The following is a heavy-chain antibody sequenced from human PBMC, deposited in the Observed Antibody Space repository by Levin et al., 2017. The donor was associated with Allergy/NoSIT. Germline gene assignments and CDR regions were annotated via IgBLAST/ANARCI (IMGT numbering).Heavy chain of an antibody. CDR1: GFTFNSYA. V-gene: IGHV3-23*01. CDR2: ISGSGGST. J-gene: IGHJ4*02. CDR3: AKGSGYSYGYITVPFDY. D-gene: IGHD5-18*01. Sequence: GESLKISCTASGFTFNSYAMTWVRQAPGKGLEWVSAISGSGGSTYYADSVKGRFTISRDNSKNTLYLQMDTLRAEDTAVYYCAKGSGYSYGYITVPFDYWGQGTLVTVSS.